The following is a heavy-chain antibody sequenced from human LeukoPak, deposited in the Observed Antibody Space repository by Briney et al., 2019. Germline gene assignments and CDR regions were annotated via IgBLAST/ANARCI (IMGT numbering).Heavy chain of an antibody. CDR1: GFTFSDNY. D-gene: IGHD2-8*01. J-gene: IGHJ4*02. V-gene: IGHV3-11*04. Sequence: GGSLRLSCAASGFTFSDNYMTWVRQAPGKGLEWLSYISGNGGVIQYADSVKGRFTISRDNAKNSLYLQMNSLRAEDTAVYYCARAPRYCTNGVCHYYFDYWGQGTLVTVSS. CDR3: ARAPRYCTNGVCHYYFDY. CDR2: ISGNGGVI.